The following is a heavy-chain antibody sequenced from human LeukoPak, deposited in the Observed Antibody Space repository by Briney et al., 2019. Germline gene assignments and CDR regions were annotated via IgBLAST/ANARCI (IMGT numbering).Heavy chain of an antibody. Sequence: GGSLRLSCAASGFTFSSYAMSWVRQAPGKGLEWVAFIRYDGSNKYYADSVKGRFTISRDNSKNTLYLQMNSLRAEDTAVYYCAKTHTLDVGAFDIWGQGTMVTVSS. CDR3: AKTHTLDVGAFDI. J-gene: IGHJ3*02. CDR2: IRYDGSNK. D-gene: IGHD3-16*01. V-gene: IGHV3-30*02. CDR1: GFTFSSYA.